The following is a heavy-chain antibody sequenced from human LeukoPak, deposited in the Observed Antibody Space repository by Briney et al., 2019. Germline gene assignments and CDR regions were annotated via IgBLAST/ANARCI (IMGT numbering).Heavy chain of an antibody. Sequence: GGSLRLSCAASGFTFTTYAMSWVRQAPGKGLEWVSGINWNGGSTGYADSVKGRFTISRDNAKNSLYLQMNSLRAEDTALYYCARARSGGDYYYGMDVWGQGTTVTVSS. CDR3: ARARSGGDYYYGMDV. J-gene: IGHJ6*02. CDR1: GFTFTTYA. CDR2: INWNGGST. D-gene: IGHD2-15*01. V-gene: IGHV3-20*04.